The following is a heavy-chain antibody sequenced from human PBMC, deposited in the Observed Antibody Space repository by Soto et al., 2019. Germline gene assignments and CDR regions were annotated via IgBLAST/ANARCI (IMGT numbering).Heavy chain of an antibody. CDR2: TYYRSKWYN. CDR1: GDSVSSNSAA. V-gene: IGHV6-1*01. D-gene: IGHD3-3*01. J-gene: IGHJ6*02. CDR3: ARNYDFWSGYRDYYYGMDV. Sequence: SQTLSLTCAISGDSVSSNSAAWNWIRQSPSRGLEWLGRTYYRSKWYNDYAVSVKSRITINPDTSKNQFSLQLNSVTPEDTAVYYCARNYDFWSGYRDYYYGMDVWGQGTTVTVSS.